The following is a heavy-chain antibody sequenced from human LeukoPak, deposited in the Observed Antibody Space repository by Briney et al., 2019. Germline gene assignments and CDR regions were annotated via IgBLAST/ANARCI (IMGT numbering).Heavy chain of an antibody. J-gene: IGHJ4*02. CDR1: GYTLTELS. Sequence: ASVKVSCKVSGYTLTELSMHWERQAPGKGLEWMGGFDPEDGETSYAQKFQDRVTMTRDTSTSTVYMELSSLRSEDTAVYYCARDQYGSGSYDDYFDYWGQGTLVTVSS. CDR2: FDPEDGET. V-gene: IGHV1-24*01. D-gene: IGHD3-10*01. CDR3: ARDQYGSGSYDDYFDY.